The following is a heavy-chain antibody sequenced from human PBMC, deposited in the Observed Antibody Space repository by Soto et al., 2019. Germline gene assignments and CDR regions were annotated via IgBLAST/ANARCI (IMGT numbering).Heavy chain of an antibody. CDR2: IYYSGST. CDR1: GGSISSGDYY. V-gene: IGHV4-30-4*01. Sequence: SETLSLTCTVSGGSISSGDYYWSWIRQPPGKGLEWIGYIYYSGSTYYNPSLKSRVTISVDTSKNQCSLKLSSVTAADTAVYDCARDNSRGARATSKGSWWFGRRDKRTLVTVSS. D-gene: IGHD2-21*01. J-gene: IGHJ5*02. CDR3: ARDNSRGARATSKGSWWFGR.